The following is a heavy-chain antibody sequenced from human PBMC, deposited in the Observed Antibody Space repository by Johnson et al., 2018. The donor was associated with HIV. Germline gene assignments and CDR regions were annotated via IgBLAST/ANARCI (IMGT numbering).Heavy chain of an antibody. CDR3: TTDLPYCTCGDCYNAFDL. V-gene: IGHV3-15*01. D-gene: IGHD2-8*02. CDR1: GFTFSNVW. CDR2: IKSKSYGGTI. Sequence: VQLVESWGGVVRPGGSLRLSCAAAGFTFSNVWMHWVRQAPGKGLEWVGRIKSKSYGGTIDYAAPVKGRFTTSRVDSKNTLYLQMNSLKTEDTAVYYCTTDLPYCTCGDCYNAFDLWGQGTMVTVSS. J-gene: IGHJ3*01.